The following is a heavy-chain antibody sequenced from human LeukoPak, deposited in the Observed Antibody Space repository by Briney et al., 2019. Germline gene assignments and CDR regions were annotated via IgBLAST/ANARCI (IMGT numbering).Heavy chain of an antibody. J-gene: IGHJ4*02. V-gene: IGHV4-34*01. Sequence: KASETLSLTCAVYGGSFSGYYWSWIRQPPGKGLEWIGEINHSGSTSYNPSLKSRVTISVDTSKYQFSLKLSSVTAADTAVYYCARGYVRTARKEGGSGSYSKVVRQFPYYFDYWGQGTLVTVSS. D-gene: IGHD3-10*01. CDR1: GGSFSGYY. CDR2: INHSGST. CDR3: ARGYVRTARKEGGSGSYSKVVRQFPYYFDY.